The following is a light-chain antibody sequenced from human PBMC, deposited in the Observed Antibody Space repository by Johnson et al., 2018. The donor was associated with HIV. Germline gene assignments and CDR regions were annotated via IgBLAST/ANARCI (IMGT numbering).Light chain of an antibody. V-gene: IGLV1-51*02. J-gene: IGLJ1*01. CDR1: SSNIGNNY. Sequence: QSVLTQPPSVSAAPGQKVTISCSGSSSNIGNNYVSWYQQLQGTAPKLLIYENNKRPSGFPDRFSGSKSGTSATLGIAGLQTGDEADYYCGTWDNSLSTGAVFGTGTKVTVL. CDR2: ENN. CDR3: GTWDNSLSTGAV.